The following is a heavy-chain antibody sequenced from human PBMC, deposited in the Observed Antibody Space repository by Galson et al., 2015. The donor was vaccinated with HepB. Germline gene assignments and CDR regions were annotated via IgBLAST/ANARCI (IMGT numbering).Heavy chain of an antibody. Sequence: VQLQESGPGLVKPSETLSLTCAVYGGSFSGYYWSWIRQPPGKGLEWIGEINHSGSTNYNPSLKSRVTISVDTSKNQFSLKLSSVTAADTAVYYCAGGYSSGLLRPGGGKNFDYWGQGTLVTVSS. CDR1: GGSFSGYY. CDR3: AGGYSSGLLRPGGGKNFDY. CDR2: INHSGST. V-gene: IGHV4-34*01. D-gene: IGHD6-19*01. J-gene: IGHJ4*02.